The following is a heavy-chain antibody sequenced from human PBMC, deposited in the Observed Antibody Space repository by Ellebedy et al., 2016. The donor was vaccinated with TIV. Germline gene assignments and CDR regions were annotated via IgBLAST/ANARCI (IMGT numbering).Heavy chain of an antibody. V-gene: IGHV3-21*01. CDR3: ARGMDGDHPRHYYYYMDV. CDR2: ISSSSSYI. J-gene: IGHJ6*03. D-gene: IGHD4-17*01. Sequence: GESLKFSXAASGYTFSSYSMNWVRQAPGKGLEWVSSISSSSSYIYYADSVKGRFTISRDNAKNSLYLQMNSLRAEDTAVYYCARGMDGDHPRHYYYYMDVWGKGTAVTVSS. CDR1: GYTFSSYS.